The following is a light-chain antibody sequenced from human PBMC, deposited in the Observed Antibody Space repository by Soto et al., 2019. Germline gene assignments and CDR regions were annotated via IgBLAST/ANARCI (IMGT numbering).Light chain of an antibody. CDR2: DIS. CDR1: QSISSN. J-gene: IGKJ1*01. V-gene: IGKV3D-15*01. Sequence: DTVMTQSPATLSVSPGERATLSCRASQSISSNLAWYQQKPGQPPRLLIYDISTRATGIPTRFSGSGSGAKFTLTIASLQPDDFATYYCQQYETFSGTFGPGTKVDIK. CDR3: QQYETFSGT.